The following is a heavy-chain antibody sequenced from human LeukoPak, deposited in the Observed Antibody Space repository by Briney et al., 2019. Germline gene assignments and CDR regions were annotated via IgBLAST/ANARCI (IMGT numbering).Heavy chain of an antibody. D-gene: IGHD3-10*01. J-gene: IGHJ4*02. CDR3: AKAYYYGSGSYYVAFDC. Sequence: GGSLRLSCAASGFTFSNYAMTWVRQAPGEGLEWVSSLSGSGDNTFYADSVKGRFTISRDNSKNTLHLQMNSLRAEDTAVYYCAKAYYYGSGSYYVAFDCWGQGTLVTVSS. CDR1: GFTFSNYA. CDR2: LSGSGDNT. V-gene: IGHV3-23*01.